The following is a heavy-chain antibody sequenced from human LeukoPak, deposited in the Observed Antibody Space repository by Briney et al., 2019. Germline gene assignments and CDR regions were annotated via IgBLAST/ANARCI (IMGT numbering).Heavy chain of an antibody. CDR1: GDSISSSNSY. D-gene: IGHD1-26*01. CDR2: MWFGATT. V-gene: IGHV4-39*07. CDR3: ARGRRGSYFQDH. Sequence: ESSETLSLTCTVSGDSISSSNSYWGWIRQPPGKGLEWIGSMWFGATTSYDPSLKSRVTISIDPSKNQFSPKLSSVTAADTALYYCARGRRGSYFQDHWGQGTLVTVSS. J-gene: IGHJ4*02.